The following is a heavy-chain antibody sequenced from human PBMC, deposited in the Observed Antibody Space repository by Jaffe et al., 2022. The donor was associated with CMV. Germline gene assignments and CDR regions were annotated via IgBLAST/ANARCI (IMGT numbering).Heavy chain of an antibody. Sequence: QVQLVESGGGLVKPGGSLRLSCAASGFTFSDYYMSWIRQAPGKGLEWISYISNSGHSIYYADSVKGRFTISRDNAESSLHLQMNSLRAEDSAVYYCARDMTRHQLTPALGFFDLWGLGTLVSVSS. J-gene: IGHJ2*01. CDR3: ARDMTRHQLTPALGFFDL. CDR2: ISNSGHSI. D-gene: IGHD2-2*01. CDR1: GFTFSDYY. V-gene: IGHV3-11*01.